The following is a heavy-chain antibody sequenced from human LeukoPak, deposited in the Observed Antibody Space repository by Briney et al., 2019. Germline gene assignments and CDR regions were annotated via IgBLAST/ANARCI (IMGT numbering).Heavy chain of an antibody. D-gene: IGHD3-16*02. CDR2: IYHSGST. CDR3: ARVNTYEYVWGSYRYLDY. CDR1: GGSISSSNW. Sequence: SETLSLTCAVSGGSISSSNWWSWVRQPPGKGLEWIGEIYHSGSTNYNPSLKSLVTISVDKSKNQFSLKLSSVTAADTAVYYCARVNTYEYVWGSYRYLDYWGQGTLVTVSS. V-gene: IGHV4-4*02. J-gene: IGHJ4*02.